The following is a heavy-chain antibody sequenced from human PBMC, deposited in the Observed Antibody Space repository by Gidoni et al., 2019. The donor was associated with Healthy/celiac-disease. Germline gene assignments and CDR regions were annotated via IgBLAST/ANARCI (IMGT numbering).Heavy chain of an antibody. D-gene: IGHD4-17*01. CDR2: IRYEGSNK. CDR1: GFTLSSSG. Sequence: QVQLVSSGGGVVQPGGSLRLSCAASGFTLSSSGMPWVRQAQGKGLEWVACIRYEGSNKYNADSGKGRFTISRENSKNTLYLQMNSLRAEDTAVYYCARDYGEYGLQRTDAFDIWGQGTMVTVSS. V-gene: IGHV3-30*02. CDR3: ARDYGEYGLQRTDAFDI. J-gene: IGHJ3*02.